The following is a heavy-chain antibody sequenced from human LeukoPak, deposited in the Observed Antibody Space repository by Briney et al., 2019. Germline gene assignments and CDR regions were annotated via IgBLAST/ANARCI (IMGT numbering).Heavy chain of an antibody. D-gene: IGHD6-13*01. CDR1: GGSFSGYY. CDR2: INHSGST. V-gene: IGHV4-34*01. J-gene: IGHJ4*02. Sequence: SETLSLTCAVYGGSFSGYYWSWIRQPPGKGLEWIGEINHSGSTNYNPSLKSRVTISVDTSKNQFSLKLSSVTAADTAVYYCARPGPPYSSSWYYNYWGQGTLVTVSS. CDR3: ARPGPPYSSSWYYNY.